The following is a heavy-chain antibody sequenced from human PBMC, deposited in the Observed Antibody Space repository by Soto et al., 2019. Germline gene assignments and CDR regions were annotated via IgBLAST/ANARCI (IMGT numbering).Heavy chain of an antibody. CDR3: ARTGSQFTGAFDI. CDR1: VFTFSSYG. D-gene: IGHD1-26*01. Sequence: SLKLSCAASVFTFSSYGMHWVRQAPGKGLEWVAVIWYDGSNKYYADSVKGRFTISRDNSKNTLYLQMNSPRAEDTAVYYCARTGSQFTGAFDIWGQGTMVTVSS. V-gene: IGHV3-33*01. CDR2: IWYDGSNK. J-gene: IGHJ3*02.